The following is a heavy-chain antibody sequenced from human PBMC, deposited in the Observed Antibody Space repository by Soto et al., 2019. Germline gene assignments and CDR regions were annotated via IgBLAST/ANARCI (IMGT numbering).Heavy chain of an antibody. J-gene: IGHJ5*02. Sequence: ASVKVSCKASGYTFTSYAMHWVRQAPGQRLEWMGWINAGNGNTKYSQKFQGRVTITRDTSASTAYMELISLRSEDTAVYYCALDFRGGDAICFHPRGQGPPVTVSS. CDR2: INAGNGNT. CDR1: GYTFTSYA. CDR3: ALDFRGGDAICFHP. V-gene: IGHV1-3*01. D-gene: IGHD3-3*01.